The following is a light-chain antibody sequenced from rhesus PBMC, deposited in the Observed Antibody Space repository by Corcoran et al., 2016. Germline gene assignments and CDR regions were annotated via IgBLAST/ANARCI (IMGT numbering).Light chain of an antibody. J-gene: IGKJ1*01. CDR3: LQHNSYPRT. CDR2: AAS. Sequence: DIQMTQSPSSLSASVGDTVTITCRASQGIRSYLNWFQQKPGKAPKLLIYAASSLESGVPSRFSGIGSGKEFTLTISSLQPEDFAAYYCLQHNSYPRTFGQGTKVEIK. V-gene: IGKV1-28*01. CDR1: QGIRSY.